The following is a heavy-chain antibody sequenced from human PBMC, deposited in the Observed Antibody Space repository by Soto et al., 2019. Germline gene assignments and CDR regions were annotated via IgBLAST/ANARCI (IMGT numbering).Heavy chain of an antibody. CDR3: AKLVVPGFYYYYGMDV. J-gene: IGHJ6*02. CDR2: INHSGST. Sequence: SETLSLTCAVYGGSFSGYSWTWIRQPPGTGLEWVGEINHSGSTNYNPSLKSRVTISVDTSKNQFSLKLSSVTAADTAVYYCAKLVVPGFYYYYGMDVWGQGTTVTVSS. CDR1: GGSFSGYS. V-gene: IGHV4-34*01. D-gene: IGHD2-2*01.